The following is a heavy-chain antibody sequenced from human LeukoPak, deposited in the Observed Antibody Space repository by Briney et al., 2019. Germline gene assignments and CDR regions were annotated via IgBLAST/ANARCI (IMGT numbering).Heavy chain of an antibody. CDR3: ARDGFSYGSGWYFDY. D-gene: IGHD5-18*01. CDR1: GFTFSTYG. V-gene: IGHV3-30*03. Sequence: PGRSLRLSCAASGFTFSTYGMHWVRQAPGKGLEWVAVISYDGSNKYYADSVKGQFTISGDNSKNTLYLQMNSLRAEDTAVYYCARDGFSYGSGWYFDYWGQGTLVTVSS. CDR2: ISYDGSNK. J-gene: IGHJ4*02.